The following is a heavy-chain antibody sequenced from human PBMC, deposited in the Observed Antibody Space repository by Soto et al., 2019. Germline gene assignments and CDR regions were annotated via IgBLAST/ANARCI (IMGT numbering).Heavy chain of an antibody. J-gene: IGHJ4*02. D-gene: IGHD3-10*01. V-gene: IGHV1-69*08. CDR3: ARDWESTVSTWSFGAF. Sequence: QVQLVQSGAEVQKPGSSVKVSCKASGGTFSPYTVNWVRQAPGQGLEWMGRIIPFLGVTNYAQKFQARVTLTADTSTTTAYMELSGLRFEDTAVYYCARDWESTVSTWSFGAFWGRGTLVTVSS. CDR1: GGTFSPYT. CDR2: IIPFLGVT.